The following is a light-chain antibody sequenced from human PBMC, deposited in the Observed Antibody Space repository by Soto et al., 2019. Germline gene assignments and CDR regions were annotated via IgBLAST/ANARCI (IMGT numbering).Light chain of an antibody. J-gene: IGKJ1*01. Sequence: DIQLTQSPSTLSASVGDRVTITCRASQSINGWLAWYQQKPGQAPKLLIYKASSLESGVPSRFSGSGSGTEFTLTISSLQPDDFATYYCQQYNSYSPAFGQGTKGDIK. CDR2: KAS. CDR3: QQYNSYSPA. CDR1: QSINGW. V-gene: IGKV1-5*03.